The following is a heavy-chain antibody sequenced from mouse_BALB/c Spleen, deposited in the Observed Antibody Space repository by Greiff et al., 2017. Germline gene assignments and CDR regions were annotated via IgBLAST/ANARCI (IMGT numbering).Heavy chain of an antibody. CDR1: GFTFSSYA. J-gene: IGHJ1*01. Sequence: EVMLVESGGGLVKPGGSLKLSCAASGFTFSSYAMSWVRQTPEKRLEWVASISSGGSTSYPDSVKGRFTISRDNARNILYLQMSSLRSEDTAVYYCARAYGNYGYFDGWGAGTTVTVSS. CDR3: ARAYGNYGYFDG. D-gene: IGHD2-1*01. CDR2: ISSGGST. V-gene: IGHV5-6-5*01.